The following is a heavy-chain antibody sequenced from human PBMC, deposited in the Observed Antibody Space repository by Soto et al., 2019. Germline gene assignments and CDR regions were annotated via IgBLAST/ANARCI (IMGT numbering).Heavy chain of an antibody. D-gene: IGHD3-10*01. Sequence: SETLSLTCTVSGCSISSYYWSWIRQPPGKGLEWIGYIYYSGSTNYNPSLKSRVTMSVDTSKNQFSLKLSSVTAADTAVYYCARVWGGAYDIWGQGTMVTVSS. CDR2: IYYSGST. CDR1: GCSISSYY. V-gene: IGHV4-59*01. J-gene: IGHJ3*02. CDR3: ARVWGGAYDI.